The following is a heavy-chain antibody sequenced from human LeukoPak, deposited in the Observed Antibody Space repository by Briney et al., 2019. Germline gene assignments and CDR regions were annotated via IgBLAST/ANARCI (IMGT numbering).Heavy chain of an antibody. V-gene: IGHV3-30*02. CDR3: ARGGSDSRGYFVYYFDY. CDR1: GFTFSSYG. J-gene: IGHJ4*02. CDR2: IRYDGSNK. Sequence: GGSLRLSCAASGFTFSSYGMHWVRQAPGKGLEWVAFIRYDGSNKYYADSVKGRFTISRDNAKNSLHLQIKSLRAEDTAVYYCARGGSDSRGYFVYYFDYWGQGTLVTVSS. D-gene: IGHD3-22*01.